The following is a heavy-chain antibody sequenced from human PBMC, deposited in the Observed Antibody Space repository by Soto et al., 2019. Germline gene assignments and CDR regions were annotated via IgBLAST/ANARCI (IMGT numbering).Heavy chain of an antibody. CDR2: ISGSGGST. Sequence: GGSLRLSCAASGFTFSSYAMSWVRQAPGKGLEWVSAISGSGGSTYYADSVKGRFTISRDNSKNTLYLQMNSLRAEDTAVYYCAKDGPHNYCSSTSCYGDYWGQGTLVTVSS. V-gene: IGHV3-23*01. CDR3: AKDGPHNYCSSTSCYGDY. D-gene: IGHD2-2*01. CDR1: GFTFSSYA. J-gene: IGHJ4*02.